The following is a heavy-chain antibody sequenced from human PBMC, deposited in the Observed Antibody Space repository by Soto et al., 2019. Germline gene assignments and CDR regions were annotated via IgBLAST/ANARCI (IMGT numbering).Heavy chain of an antibody. CDR2: IIPIFGTA. CDR3: ASHYDFWSGYYNDYYYYYGMDV. J-gene: IGHJ6*02. D-gene: IGHD3-3*01. Sequence: SVKVSCKASGGTFSSYAISWVRQAPGQGLEWMGGIIPIFGTANYAQKFQGRVTITADKSTSTAYMELSSLRSEDTAVYYCASHYDFWSGYYNDYYYYYGMDVWGQGTTVTVSS. V-gene: IGHV1-69*06. CDR1: GGTFSSYA.